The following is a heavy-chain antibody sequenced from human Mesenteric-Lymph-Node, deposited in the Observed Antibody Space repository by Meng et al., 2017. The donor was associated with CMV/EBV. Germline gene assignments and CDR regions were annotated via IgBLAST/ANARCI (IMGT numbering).Heavy chain of an antibody. J-gene: IGHJ4*02. CDR3: ARDQIFGVVIMGFDY. CDR2: ISGHNGNT. D-gene: IGHD3-3*01. Sequence: ASVKVSCKASGYIFTSYGITWVRQAPGQGLEYMGWISGHNGNTNYAQKYEDRVTMTIDTSATTAYMELRSLRSDDTAVYYCARDQIFGVVIMGFDYWGQGTLVTVSS. V-gene: IGHV1-18*01. CDR1: GYIFTSYG.